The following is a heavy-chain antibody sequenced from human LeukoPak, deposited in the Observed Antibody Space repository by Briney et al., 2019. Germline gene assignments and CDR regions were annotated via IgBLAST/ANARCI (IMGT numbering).Heavy chain of an antibody. CDR1: GFTFSSYA. Sequence: PGGSLRLSCAASGFTFSSYAMHWVRQAPGKGLEWVAVISYDGSNKYYADSVKGRFTISRDNSKNTLYLQMNSLRAEDTAVYYCARGHYYGSDYWGQGTLVTVSS. J-gene: IGHJ4*02. CDR2: ISYDGSNK. CDR3: ARGHYYGSDY. D-gene: IGHD3-10*01. V-gene: IGHV3-30-3*01.